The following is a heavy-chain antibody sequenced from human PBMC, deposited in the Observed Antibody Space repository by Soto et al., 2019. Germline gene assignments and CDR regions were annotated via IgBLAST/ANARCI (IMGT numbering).Heavy chain of an antibody. Sequence: EVQLLESGGGLVQPGGSLRLSCVASGFTFKNYDMRWVRQAPGKGLEWVSGISGSGAITYYADSVRGRLTISRDNARNTLYLQLNSLRAEETAIYYCAKDRQFRSYYESAGHYNNWGQGTLVTVSS. CDR1: GFTFKNYD. V-gene: IGHV3-23*01. CDR3: AKDRQFRSYYESAGHYNN. D-gene: IGHD3-10*01. CDR2: ISGSGAIT. J-gene: IGHJ4*02.